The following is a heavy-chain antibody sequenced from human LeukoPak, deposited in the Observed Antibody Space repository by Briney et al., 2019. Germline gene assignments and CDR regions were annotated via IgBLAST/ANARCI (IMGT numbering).Heavy chain of an antibody. J-gene: IGHJ6*03. CDR1: GGSISSSNW. CDR3: ARVYSTGWNNHYYYYYMDV. V-gene: IGHV4-4*02. D-gene: IGHD6-25*01. CDR2: IYHSGST. Sequence: SETLSLTCAVSGGSISSSNWWSWVRQPPGKGLEWIGEIYHSGSTNYNPSLKSRVTISIDTSKNQFSLKLSPVTAADTAVYYCARVYSTGWNNHYYYYYMDVWGKGTTVTVSS.